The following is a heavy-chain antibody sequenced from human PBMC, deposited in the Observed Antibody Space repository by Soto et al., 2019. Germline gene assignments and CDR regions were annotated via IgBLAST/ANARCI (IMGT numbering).Heavy chain of an antibody. CDR3: ARDVGSAYCGGDCPWFDP. D-gene: IGHD2-21*02. CDR1: GGSISSGGYY. CDR2: IYYSGST. J-gene: IGHJ5*02. Sequence: QVQLQESGPGLVKPSQTLSLTCTVSGGSISSGGYYWSWIRQHPGKGLEWIGYIYYSGSTYYNPSLKSRVTISVDTSKSQFSLKLSSVTAADTAVYYCARDVGSAYCGGDCPWFDPWGQGTLVTVSS. V-gene: IGHV4-31*03.